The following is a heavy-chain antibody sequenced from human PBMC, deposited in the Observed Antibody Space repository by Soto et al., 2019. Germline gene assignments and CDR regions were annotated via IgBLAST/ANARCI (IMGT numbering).Heavy chain of an antibody. D-gene: IGHD6-13*01. CDR1: GLTFRSFT. CDR2: ISSNSAYI. CDR3: TRDASRDSSARGWFDY. J-gene: IGHJ5*01. Sequence: GGSLRLSCAASGLTFRSFTMNWVRQAPGKGLAWVSTISSNSAYIYYTDALRGRFTISRDNAKNSLHLQMNSLRAEDTAVYYCTRDASRDSSARGWFDYWGQGTLVTVS. V-gene: IGHV3-21*01.